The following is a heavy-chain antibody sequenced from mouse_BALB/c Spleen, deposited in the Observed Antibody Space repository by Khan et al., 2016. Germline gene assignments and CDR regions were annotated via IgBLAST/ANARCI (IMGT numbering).Heavy chain of an antibody. Sequence: QVQLQQSGAELVRPGSSVKISCKASGYAFSSYWMNWVKQRPGQGLEWIGQIYPGDGDTNYNGKFKGKATLTADKSSSTAYMQLSSLTSEDSAVYFCATQRDGNYDYVDYWGQGTTLTVSS. CDR1: GYAFSSYW. CDR2: IYPGDGDT. V-gene: IGHV1-80*01. J-gene: IGHJ2*01. CDR3: ATQRDGNYDYVDY. D-gene: IGHD2-1*01.